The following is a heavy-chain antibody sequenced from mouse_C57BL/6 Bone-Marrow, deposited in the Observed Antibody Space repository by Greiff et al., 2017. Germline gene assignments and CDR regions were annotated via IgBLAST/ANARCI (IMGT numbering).Heavy chain of an antibody. D-gene: IGHD2-4*01. CDR3: AREGGLRRRYYAMDY. V-gene: IGHV1-55*01. J-gene: IGHJ4*01. CDR2: IYPGSGST. Sequence: LQQPGAELVKPGASVKMSCKASGYTFTSYWITWVKQRPGQGLEWIGDIYPGSGSTNYNEKFKSKATLTVDTSSSTAYMQLSSLTSEDSAVYYCAREGGLRRRYYAMDYWGQGTSVTVSS. CDR1: GYTFTSYW.